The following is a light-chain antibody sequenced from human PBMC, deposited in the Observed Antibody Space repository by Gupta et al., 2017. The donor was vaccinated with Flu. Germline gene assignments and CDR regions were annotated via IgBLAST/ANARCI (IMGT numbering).Light chain of an antibody. CDR3: QQYNSYPLT. J-gene: IGKJ4*01. Sequence: DIQMTQSPSSLSASVRDRVTITCRASQDIKNYLAWFQQKPGQAPKSLIYAASTLLSGVPSKFSGGGSGTDFTLTISSLQPEDFATYYCQQYNSYPLTFGGGTKVEIK. CDR2: AAS. V-gene: IGKV1-16*02. CDR1: QDIKNY.